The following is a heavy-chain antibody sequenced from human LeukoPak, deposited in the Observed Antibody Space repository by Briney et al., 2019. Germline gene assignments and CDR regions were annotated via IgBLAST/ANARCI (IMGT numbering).Heavy chain of an antibody. D-gene: IGHD3-22*01. CDR1: GGSIRSSYYY. CDR3: VTYYFDSSGPKKNY. J-gene: IGHJ4*02. V-gene: IGHV4-39*07. CDR2: IYDSGST. Sequence: SETLSLTCTVSGGSIRSSYYYWGWIRQPPGKGLEWIGSIYDSGSTYYNPSLKSRVTISVDTSKKQFSLKLSSVTAADTAVYYCVTYYFDSSGPKKNYWGQGTLVTVSS.